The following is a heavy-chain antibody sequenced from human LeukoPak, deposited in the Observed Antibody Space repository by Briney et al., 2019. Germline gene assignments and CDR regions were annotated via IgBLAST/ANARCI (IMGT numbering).Heavy chain of an antibody. J-gene: IGHJ4*02. CDR1: GFTFSNYA. D-gene: IGHD5-18*01. V-gene: IGHV3-30*04. Sequence: GRSLRLSCAASGFTFSNYAIHWVRQAPGKGLEWVAVISYDGSTKYYADSVKGRFTISRDNARNSLYLQMNSLRAEDTAVYYCGTSLDAAINTGGQGILVTVSS. CDR3: GTSLDAAINT. CDR2: ISYDGSTK.